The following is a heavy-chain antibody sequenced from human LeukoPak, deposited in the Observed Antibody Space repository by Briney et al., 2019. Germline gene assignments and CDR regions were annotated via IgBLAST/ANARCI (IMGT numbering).Heavy chain of an antibody. Sequence: PSGTLSLPCTVSGGSISSNWWSWVRQSPGEGLEWIGEIYHSGSTNYNPSLKSRVTISVDQSKSQFSLKLSSVTAADTAVYYCVGNGYYSVDYWGQGTLVTVSS. CDR2: IYHSGST. CDR1: GGSISSNW. D-gene: IGHD3-22*01. V-gene: IGHV4-4*02. CDR3: VGNGYYSVDY. J-gene: IGHJ4*02.